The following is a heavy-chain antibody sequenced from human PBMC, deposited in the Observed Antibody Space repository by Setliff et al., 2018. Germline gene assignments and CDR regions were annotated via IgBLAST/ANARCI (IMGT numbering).Heavy chain of an antibody. Sequence: RASVKVSCKASGYTFTSYYMHWVRQAPGQGLEWMGIINPSGGSTSYAQKFQGRVTMTRXXTTSTVCMELSSLRSEDTAVYCCAREKGYGGNDIDYWGQGTLVTVSS. V-gene: IGHV1-46*01. CDR3: AREKGYGGNDIDY. CDR2: INPSGGST. D-gene: IGHD4-17*01. CDR1: GYTFTSYY. J-gene: IGHJ4*02.